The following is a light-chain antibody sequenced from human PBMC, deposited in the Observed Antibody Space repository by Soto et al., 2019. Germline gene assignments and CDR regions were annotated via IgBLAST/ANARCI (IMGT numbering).Light chain of an antibody. Sequence: DIQMTQSPSTRSASVGDRVTITCRASQSISSWLAWYQQKPGKAPKLLIYKASSLESGVPSRFSGSGSGTESTLTISSLQPDDFATYYCQQYNSYSRTFGQGTKVEIK. CDR2: KAS. CDR1: QSISSW. V-gene: IGKV1-5*03. CDR3: QQYNSYSRT. J-gene: IGKJ1*01.